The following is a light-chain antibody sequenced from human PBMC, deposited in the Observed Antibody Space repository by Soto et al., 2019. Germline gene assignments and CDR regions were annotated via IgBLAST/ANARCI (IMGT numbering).Light chain of an antibody. CDR2: AAS. J-gene: IGKJ1*01. CDR1: QSISSH. CDR3: QQSYSTPTT. V-gene: IGKV1-39*01. Sequence: DIQMTQSPSSLSASVGDRVTITCRSSQSISSHLNWYQQTPGKAPSLLIYAASNLQSGVPSRFSVSTSGTDFTLAISGLEPDDFATYYCQQSYSTPTTFVQGTKVQIK.